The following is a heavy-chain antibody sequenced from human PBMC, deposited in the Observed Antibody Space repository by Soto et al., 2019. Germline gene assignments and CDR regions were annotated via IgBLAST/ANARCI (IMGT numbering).Heavy chain of an antibody. CDR1: GYTFTSYY. CDR2: INPSGGST. D-gene: IGHD5-12*01. J-gene: IGHJ6*02. CDR3: ARVDIVAIFGMDV. Sequence: QVQLVQSGAEVKKPGASVKVSCKASGYTFTSYYMHWVRQAPGQGLEWMGIINPSGGSTTYAQKFRGRVTMTRDTSTSTVYMELSRLRSEDTAVYYCARVDIVAIFGMDVWGQGTTVTVSS. V-gene: IGHV1-46*01.